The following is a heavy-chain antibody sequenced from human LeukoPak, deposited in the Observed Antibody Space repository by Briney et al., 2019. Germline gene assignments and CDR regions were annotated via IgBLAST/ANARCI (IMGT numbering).Heavy chain of an antibody. Sequence: GGSLRLSCAASGFTFDIHLMSWVRQAPGKGLEWVANIQQGGSEKYYVDSVKGRFTISRDNAKNSLYLQMNTLRDEDTAVYYCARDRVVRGIIPYGMDVWGQGTTVTVSS. CDR2: IQQGGSEK. J-gene: IGHJ6*02. V-gene: IGHV3-7*01. CDR1: GFTFDIHL. D-gene: IGHD3-10*01. CDR3: ARDRVVRGIIPYGMDV.